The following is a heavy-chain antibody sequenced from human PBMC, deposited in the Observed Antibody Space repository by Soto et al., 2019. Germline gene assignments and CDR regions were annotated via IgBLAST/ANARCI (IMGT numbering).Heavy chain of an antibody. CDR2: ISAYNGKT. V-gene: IGHV1-18*01. J-gene: IGHJ4*02. Sequence: ASVKVSCKASCYTFTSYGISWVRQAPGQGLEWKGWISAYNGKTKYAQKLQGRVTMTTDTSTSTAYMELRSLRSDDTAVYYCARDYYGSSGYSAAVDYWGQGTLVTVSS. D-gene: IGHD3-22*01. CDR3: ARDYYGSSGYSAAVDY. CDR1: CYTFTSYG.